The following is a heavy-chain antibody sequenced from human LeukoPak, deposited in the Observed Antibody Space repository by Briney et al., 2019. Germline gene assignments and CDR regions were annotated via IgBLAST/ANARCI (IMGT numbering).Heavy chain of an antibody. CDR3: ARVSYYYDSSGYYHRTFDY. Sequence: SETLSLTCTVSGGSISSYYWSWIRQPPGKGLEWFGYIYYSGSTNYNPSPKSRVTISVVTSKNQFCLKLSSVTAADTAVYYCARVSYYYDSSGYYHRTFDYWGQGTLVTVSS. CDR1: GGSISSYY. D-gene: IGHD3-22*01. V-gene: IGHV4-59*01. CDR2: IYYSGST. J-gene: IGHJ4*02.